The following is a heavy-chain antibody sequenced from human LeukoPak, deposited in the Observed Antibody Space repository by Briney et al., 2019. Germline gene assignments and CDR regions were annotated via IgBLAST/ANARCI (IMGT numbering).Heavy chain of an antibody. Sequence: ASVEVSCKASGYPFTDYYMHWVRQAPGQGLEWMGWINPNRGGTDYAQKFQGRVTMTRDTSISTAYMELSRLRYDDTAVYYCASGYRFRNWGQGTLVTVSS. CDR3: ASGYRFRN. D-gene: IGHD5-18*01. CDR2: INPNRGGT. CDR1: GYPFTDYY. J-gene: IGHJ4*02. V-gene: IGHV1-2*02.